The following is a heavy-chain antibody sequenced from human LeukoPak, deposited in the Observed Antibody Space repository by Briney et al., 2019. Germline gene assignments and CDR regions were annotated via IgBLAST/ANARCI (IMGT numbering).Heavy chain of an antibody. CDR3: ARGPTAVRGVIRFYYYMDV. CDR2: INHSGST. CDR1: GGYFSGVY. Sequence: PSETLSLTCAVYGGYFSGVYWSWIRQAPGKRLEWIGEINHSGSTNYNPSHKTRDTMTLDTSKKQLSLKLNSVTAADTAVYYCARGPTAVRGVIRFYYYMDVWGKGTAVTVSS. D-gene: IGHD3-10*01. J-gene: IGHJ6*03. V-gene: IGHV4-34*01.